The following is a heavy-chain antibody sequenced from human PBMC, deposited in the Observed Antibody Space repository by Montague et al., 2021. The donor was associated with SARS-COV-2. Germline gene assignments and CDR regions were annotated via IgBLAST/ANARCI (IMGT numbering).Heavy chain of an antibody. CDR1: GFPFSSYA. V-gene: IGHV3-23*01. J-gene: IGHJ4*02. D-gene: IGHD3-10*01. CDR3: AKGLSSGSYYSSYFDY. Sequence: SLSLSFSASGFPFSSYAMSWVRQAPGKGLEWVSVISGSGGSTYYADSVKGRFTISRDNSKNTLYLQMNSLRAEDTAVYYCAKGLSSGSYYSSYFDYWGQGTLVTVSS. CDR2: ISGSGGST.